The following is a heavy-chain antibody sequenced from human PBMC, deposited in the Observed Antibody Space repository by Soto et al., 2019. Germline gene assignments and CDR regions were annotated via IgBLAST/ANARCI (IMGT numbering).Heavy chain of an antibody. Sequence: LFLTCTASGRSMSGYYWSWSRQPAGERLEWIGRIYTSGTTDFNPSLKGRVTMSVDTSKNQFSLKLTSVTAADTALYYCAREDYYDTGYYVVWGQGTQVTVSS. CDR1: GRSMSGYY. D-gene: IGHD3-9*01. CDR3: AREDYYDTGYYVV. V-gene: IGHV4-4*07. J-gene: IGHJ4*02. CDR2: IYTSGTT.